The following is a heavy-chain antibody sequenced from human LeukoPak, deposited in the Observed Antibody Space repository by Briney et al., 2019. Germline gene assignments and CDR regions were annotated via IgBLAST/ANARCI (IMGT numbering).Heavy chain of an antibody. V-gene: IGHV3-23*01. CDR1: GLTFSNYG. CDR3: GRGHTDSGTGFDC. D-gene: IGHD4-17*01. CDR2: ISGTGVTT. Sequence: GGSLRLSCAASGLTFSNYGMSWVRQAPGKGLEWVSGISGTGVTTCYADSVKGRFTISRDNSKNTLYLQMNTLRVEDAAVYYCGRGHTDSGTGFDCWGQGTLVTVSS. J-gene: IGHJ4*02.